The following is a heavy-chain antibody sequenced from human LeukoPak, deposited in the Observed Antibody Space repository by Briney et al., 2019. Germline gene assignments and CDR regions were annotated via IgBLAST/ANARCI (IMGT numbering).Heavy chain of an antibody. CDR1: GFTFSSYA. V-gene: IGHV3-23*01. CDR3: AKDIVVVPAAMTHFQH. CDR2: ISGSGGST. Sequence: PGGSLRLSCAASGFTFSSYAMSWVRQAPGKGLEWVSAISGSGGSTYYADSVKGRFTISRDNSKNTLYLQMNSLRAEDTAAYYCAKDIVVVPAAMTHFQHWGQGTLVTVSS. D-gene: IGHD2-2*01. J-gene: IGHJ1*01.